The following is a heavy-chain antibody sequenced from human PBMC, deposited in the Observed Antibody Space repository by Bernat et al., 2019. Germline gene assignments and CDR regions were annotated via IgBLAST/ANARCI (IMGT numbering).Heavy chain of an antibody. D-gene: IGHD2-8*02. CDR3: AREYGTGGVCSSFDY. J-gene: IGHJ4*02. CDR2: IWYAGSNK. Sequence: QVQLVESGGGVVQPGRSLRLSCAASGFTFSSYGLHWVRQAPGKGLEWVSVIWYAGSNKYCDDSVRGRFTISSDNSKNTLYLQMNSLRAEDTAVYYCAREYGTGGVCSSFDYWGQGTLVTVSS. CDR1: GFTFSSYG. V-gene: IGHV3-33*01.